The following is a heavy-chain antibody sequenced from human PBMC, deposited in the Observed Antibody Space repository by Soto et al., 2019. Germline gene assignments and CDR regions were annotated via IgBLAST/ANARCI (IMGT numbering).Heavy chain of an antibody. D-gene: IGHD2-21*02. CDR2: IFPGDSDT. J-gene: IGHJ3*01. CDR3: ARASVVVTTIPCAFDV. Sequence: PWDSLTISLTFSGNTFNAYWSGWGRQMPGNVLEWLGIIFPGDSDTRYSPCFQGQVTISVDKSINTAYLKWSSLTASDTAIYFCARASVVVTTIPCAFDVWGQGTVVTVSS. CDR1: GNTFNAYW. V-gene: IGHV5-51*01.